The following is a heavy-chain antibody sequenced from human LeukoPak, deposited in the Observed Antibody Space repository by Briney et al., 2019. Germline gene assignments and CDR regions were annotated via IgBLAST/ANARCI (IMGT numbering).Heavy chain of an antibody. Sequence: GGSLRLSCAASGFTFSSYAMSWVRQAPGKGLEWVSAISGSGGSTYYADSVKGRFTISRDNSKNTLYLQMNTLRAEDTAVYYCARSHTIFGVGGRWFDPWGQGTLVTVSS. CDR3: ARSHTIFGVGGRWFDP. V-gene: IGHV3-23*01. D-gene: IGHD3-3*01. CDR2: ISGSGGST. J-gene: IGHJ5*02. CDR1: GFTFSSYA.